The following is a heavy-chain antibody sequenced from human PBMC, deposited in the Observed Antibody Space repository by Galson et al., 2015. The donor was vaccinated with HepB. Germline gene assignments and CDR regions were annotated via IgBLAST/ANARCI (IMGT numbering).Heavy chain of an antibody. V-gene: IGHV3-21*01. CDR1: GFTFSSYS. CDR2: ISSRSSYI. Sequence: SLRLSCAASGFTFSSYSMNWVRQAPGKGLEWVSSISSRSSYIYYADSVKGRFTISRDNAKNSLYLQMNSLRAEDTAVYYCASEHYGDSGGLFDSWGQGTLVTVSS. D-gene: IGHD4-17*01. CDR3: ASEHYGDSGGLFDS. J-gene: IGHJ4*02.